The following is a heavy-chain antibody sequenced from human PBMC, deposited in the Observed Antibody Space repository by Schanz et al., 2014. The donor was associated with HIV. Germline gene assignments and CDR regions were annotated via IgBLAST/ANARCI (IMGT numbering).Heavy chain of an antibody. J-gene: IGHJ4*01. D-gene: IGHD4-17*01. V-gene: IGHV4-34*01. CDR3: ARGDFGGSSVDY. Sequence: QVQVQQTGAGLLKPSETLTLTCVVYGGSFSGHYLRWIRQSPGKGLEWIGEIYQSGGTDYSPSFKSRITMSLDTSKNQVSLNLRFVTAADTAVYFCARGDFGGSSVDYWGHGNMVTVSS. CDR1: GGSFSGHY. CDR2: IYQSGGT.